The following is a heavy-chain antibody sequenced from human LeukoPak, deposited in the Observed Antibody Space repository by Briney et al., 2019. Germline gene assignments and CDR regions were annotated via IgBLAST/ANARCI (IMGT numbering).Heavy chain of an antibody. V-gene: IGHV4-59*11. CDR3: ARDEGSPGALDH. Sequence: SATLSLTCTVSGVSITSHFWSWIRQSPGQGLEWIGYAYFNGITNCNPSLKSRVTISVDTSKNQFSLRLSSVTAADTAVYYCARDEGSPGALDHWGQGTLVTVSS. CDR2: AYFNGIT. D-gene: IGHD3-10*01. CDR1: GVSITSHF. J-gene: IGHJ4*02.